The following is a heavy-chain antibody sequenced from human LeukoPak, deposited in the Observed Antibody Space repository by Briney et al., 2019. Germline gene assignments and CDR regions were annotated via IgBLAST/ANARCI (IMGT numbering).Heavy chain of an antibody. J-gene: IGHJ3*02. CDR1: GGTFSSYA. V-gene: IGHV1-69*13. D-gene: IGHD2-2*01. Sequence: SVKVSCKASGGTFSSYAISWVRQAPGQGLEWMGGIIPIFGTANYAQKFQGRVTITADESTSTAYMELSSLRSEDTAVYYCARSISAVVVPAAPRRAFDIWGQGTMVTVSS. CDR3: ARSISAVVVPAAPRRAFDI. CDR2: IIPIFGTA.